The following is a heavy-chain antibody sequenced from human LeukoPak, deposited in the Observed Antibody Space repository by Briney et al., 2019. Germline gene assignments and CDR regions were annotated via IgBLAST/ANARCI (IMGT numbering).Heavy chain of an antibody. CDR1: GGTFSSYA. D-gene: IGHD1-1*01. Sequence: SVKVSCKASGGTFSSYAVSWVRQAPGQGLEWMGGIIPIFGTANYAQKSQGRVTITTDGSTSTAYMELSSLRSEDTAVYYCARAPKVPDYYYYYMDVWGKGTTVTVSS. V-gene: IGHV1-69*05. CDR2: IIPIFGTA. J-gene: IGHJ6*03. CDR3: ARAPKVPDYYYYYMDV.